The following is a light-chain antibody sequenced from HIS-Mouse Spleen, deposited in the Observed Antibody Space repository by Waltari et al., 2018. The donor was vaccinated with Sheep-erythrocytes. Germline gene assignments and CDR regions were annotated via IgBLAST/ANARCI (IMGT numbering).Light chain of an antibody. V-gene: IGLV2-23*01. CDR3: CSYAGSSTPWV. Sequence: QSALTQPASVSGSPGQSITISGTGTSSDVGRYNLFSWYQQHPGKAPKLMIYEGSKRPSGVSNRFSGSKSGNTASLTISGLQAEDEADYYCCSYAGSSTPWVFGGGTKLTVL. CDR1: SSDVGRYNL. J-gene: IGLJ3*02. CDR2: EGS.